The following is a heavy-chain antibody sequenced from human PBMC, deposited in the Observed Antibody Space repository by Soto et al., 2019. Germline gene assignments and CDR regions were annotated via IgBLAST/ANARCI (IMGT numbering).Heavy chain of an antibody. J-gene: IGHJ6*02. CDR3: ARDYDFWSGRGGMDV. D-gene: IGHD3-3*01. CDR2: ISSSSSYI. Sequence: PGGSLRLSCAASGFTFSTYNMNWVRQAPGKGLEWVSSISSSSSYIYYADSVKGRFTISRDNAKNSLYLQMNSLGAEDTAVYYCARDYDFWSGRGGMDVWGQGTTVTVSS. CDR1: GFTFSTYN. V-gene: IGHV3-21*01.